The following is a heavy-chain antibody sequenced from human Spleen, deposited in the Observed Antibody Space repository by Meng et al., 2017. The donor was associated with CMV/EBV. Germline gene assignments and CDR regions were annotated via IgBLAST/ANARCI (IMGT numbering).Heavy chain of an antibody. J-gene: IGHJ2*01. CDR2: IHHSGST. CDR3: ARLSDWYFDL. Sequence: LTCAVSGDSISSGYWWGWVRQSPGKGLEWFGEIHHSGSTVYNPSLKSRVTISVQRSKNQFSLNLRSVTAEDTAIYYCARLSDWYFDLWGRGTLVTVSS. V-gene: IGHV4-4*02. CDR1: GDSISSGYW. D-gene: IGHD2/OR15-2a*01.